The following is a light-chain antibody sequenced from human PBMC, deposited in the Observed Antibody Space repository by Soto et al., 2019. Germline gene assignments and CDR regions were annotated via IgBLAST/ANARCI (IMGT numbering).Light chain of an antibody. CDR3: PKSYSTPWT. V-gene: IGKV1-39*01. CDR2: AAS. J-gene: IGKJ1*01. CDR1: QSISSY. Sequence: DIQMTQSPSSLSASVGDRVTITCRASQSISSYLNWYQQKPGKAPKLLIYAASSLQSGVPSRFSCSGTGTDLPRTNSRLETGEFGTYDGPKSYSTPWTVGQGNKVEIK.